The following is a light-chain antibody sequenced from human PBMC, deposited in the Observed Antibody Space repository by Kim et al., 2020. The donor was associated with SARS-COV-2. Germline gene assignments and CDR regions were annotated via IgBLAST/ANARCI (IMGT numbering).Light chain of an antibody. V-gene: IGLV3-19*01. CDR1: SLRSYY. CDR2: GKN. J-gene: IGLJ1*01. Sequence: SSELTQDPAVSVALGQTVRITCQGDSLRSYYASWYQQKPGQAPVLVIYGKNNRPSGIPDLFSGSSSGNTASLTITGAQAEDEADYYCNSRDSSGNHPDVFGTGTKVTVL. CDR3: NSRDSSGNHPDV.